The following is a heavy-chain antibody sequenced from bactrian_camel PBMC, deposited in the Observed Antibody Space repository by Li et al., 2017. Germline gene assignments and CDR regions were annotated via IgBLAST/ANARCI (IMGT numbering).Heavy chain of an antibody. Sequence: VQLVESGGGLVQPGGSLRLSCAASGFTFDVYYMTWVRQAPGKGLEWVSTVNSGGESTFYADSVKGRFTISQDKDGNAVNLQMDNLKPEDTAMYYCAAARDRCTPTRNVRDWGQGTQVTVS. V-gene: IGHV3S40*01. CDR3: AAARDRCTPTRNVRD. CDR1: GFTFDVYY. J-gene: IGHJ4*01. CDR2: VNSGGEST. D-gene: IGHD1*01.